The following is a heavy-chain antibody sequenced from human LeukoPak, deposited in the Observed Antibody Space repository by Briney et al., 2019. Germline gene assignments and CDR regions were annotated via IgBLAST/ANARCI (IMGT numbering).Heavy chain of an antibody. V-gene: IGHV4-34*01. CDR2: INHSGST. Sequence: KSSETLSLTCAVYGGSFSGYYWSWIRQPPEKGLEWIGEINHSGSTNYNPSLKSRVTISVDTSKNQFSLKLSSVTAADTAVYYCARGRAYYDSSGYLKQQEFSFDYWGQGTLVTVSS. CDR3: ARGRAYYDSSGYLKQQEFSFDY. J-gene: IGHJ4*02. CDR1: GGSFSGYY. D-gene: IGHD3-22*01.